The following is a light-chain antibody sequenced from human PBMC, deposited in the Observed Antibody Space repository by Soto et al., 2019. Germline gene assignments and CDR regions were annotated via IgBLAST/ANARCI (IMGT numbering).Light chain of an antibody. CDR1: TDDVGSTDS. J-gene: IGLJ1*01. CDR2: EVK. CDR3: RTYTTTGSSI. V-gene: IGLV2-14*01. Sequence: QSALTQPASVSGSPGQSITITCSGTTDDVGSTDSVSWYQHHPGEAPRLVIYEVKNRPSGVPGRFSGSKSVNTASLSISGLQPEDDADYYCRTYTTTGSSIFGSGTKLTVL.